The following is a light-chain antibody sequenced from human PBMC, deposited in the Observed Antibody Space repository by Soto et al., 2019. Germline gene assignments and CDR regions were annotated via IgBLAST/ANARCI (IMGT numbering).Light chain of an antibody. J-gene: IGLJ2*01. CDR1: SSDVGCYNL. V-gene: IGLV2-23*02. Sequence: QSALTQPASVSGSPGQSITISCTGTSSDVGCYNLVSWYQQHPGKAPKLMIYEVSKRPSGVSNRFSGSKSGNTASLTISGLQAEDDADYYCCSYAGSSTFVVFGGGTKLTVL. CDR2: EVS. CDR3: CSYAGSSTFVV.